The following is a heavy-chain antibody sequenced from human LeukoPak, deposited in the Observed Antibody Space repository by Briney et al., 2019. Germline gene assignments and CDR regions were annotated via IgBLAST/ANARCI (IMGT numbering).Heavy chain of an antibody. J-gene: IGHJ6*03. D-gene: IGHD1-1*01. CDR3: ARDGYGYNYMDV. CDR2: IYSGGTT. Sequence: PGGSLRLSCAASGFTVSSNFMSRVRQAPGKGLEWVSVIYSGGTTYYADSVRGRFTISRDNSKNTLYLQMNSLRAEDTAVYYCARDGYGYNYMDVWGKGTTVTVSS. CDR1: GFTVSSNF. V-gene: IGHV3-53*01.